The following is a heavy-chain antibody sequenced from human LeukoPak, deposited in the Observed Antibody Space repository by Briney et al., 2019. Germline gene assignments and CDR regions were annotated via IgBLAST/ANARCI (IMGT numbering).Heavy chain of an antibody. D-gene: IGHD6-13*01. CDR1: GFDFSSNW. J-gene: IGHJ5*02. V-gene: IGHV3-30-3*01. Sequence: TGGSLGLSCAASGFDFSSNWMHWVRHAPGQGLVWVAVISYDGSNKYYADSVKGRFTISRDNSKNTLYLQMNSLRAEDTAVYYCARHGIAAAGTLDPWGQGTLVTVSS. CDR3: ARHGIAAAGTLDP. CDR2: ISYDGSNK.